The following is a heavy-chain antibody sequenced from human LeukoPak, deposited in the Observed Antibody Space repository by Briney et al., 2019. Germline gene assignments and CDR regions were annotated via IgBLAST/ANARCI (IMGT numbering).Heavy chain of an antibody. D-gene: IGHD2-2*01. Sequence: PGRSLRLSCAASGFTFSSYAMHWVRQAPGKGLEWVAIISYDGSINYYADSVKGRFPISRDNSKNTLYLQMNSLRPEDTAVYYCARDHKYQLLFGMDVWGKGTTVTVSS. CDR2: ISYDGSIN. CDR3: ARDHKYQLLFGMDV. V-gene: IGHV3-30*04. J-gene: IGHJ6*03. CDR1: GFTFSSYA.